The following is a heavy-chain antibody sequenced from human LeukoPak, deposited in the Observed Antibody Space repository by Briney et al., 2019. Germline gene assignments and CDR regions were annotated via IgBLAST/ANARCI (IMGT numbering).Heavy chain of an antibody. CDR2: INPNSGGT. J-gene: IGHJ4*02. V-gene: IGHV1-2*02. Sequence: ASVKVSCKASEYSFTDYYIHWVRQAPGKGLEWMGWINPNSGGTNSAQKFQVRITLTRDTSISTAYMELSRLRSDDTAVYYCAAGPVYDYFEFWGQGTLVTVSS. D-gene: IGHD3-22*01. CDR1: EYSFTDYY. CDR3: AAGPVYDYFEF.